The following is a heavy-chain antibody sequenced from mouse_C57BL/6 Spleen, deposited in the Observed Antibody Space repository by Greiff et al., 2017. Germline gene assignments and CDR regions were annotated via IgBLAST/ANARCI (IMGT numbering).Heavy chain of an antibody. CDR1: GFTFSSYG. Sequence: EVMLVESGGDLVKPGGSLKLSCAASGFTFSSYGMSWARQTPDKRLEWVATISSGGSYTYYPDSVKGRFTISRDNAKNTLYLQMSSLKSEDTAMYYCARRNDGSYYAMDYWGQGTSVTVSS. D-gene: IGHD2-3*01. J-gene: IGHJ4*01. V-gene: IGHV5-6*02. CDR3: ARRNDGSYYAMDY. CDR2: ISSGGSYT.